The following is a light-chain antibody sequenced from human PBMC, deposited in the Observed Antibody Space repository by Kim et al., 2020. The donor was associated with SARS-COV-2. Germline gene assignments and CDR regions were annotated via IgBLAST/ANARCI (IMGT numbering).Light chain of an antibody. V-gene: IGLV1-47*01. CDR1: TSHTRRYY. J-gene: IGLJ2*01. Sequence: GQTATISGSGSTSHTRRYYVSWSLQHPAPAPTLLIYTNNPRPSGVPARFAGSKSGTSASLVISRLRSEDEADYYCTTSDDSHVVFGEGTKLTVL. CDR3: TTSDDSHVV. CDR2: TNN.